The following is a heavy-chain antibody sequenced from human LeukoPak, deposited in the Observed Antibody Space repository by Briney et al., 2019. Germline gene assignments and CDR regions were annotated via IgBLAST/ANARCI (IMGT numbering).Heavy chain of an antibody. D-gene: IGHD3-3*01. CDR1: GFTFSSYW. V-gene: IGHV3-7*01. Sequence: EGSLRLSCAASGFTFSSYWMSWVRQAPGKGLEWVANIKQDGSEKYYVDSVKGRFTISRDNAKNSLYLQMNSLRAEDTAVYYCASAYYDFWSGYYGYWGQGTLVTVSS. J-gene: IGHJ4*02. CDR2: IKQDGSEK. CDR3: ASAYYDFWSGYYGY.